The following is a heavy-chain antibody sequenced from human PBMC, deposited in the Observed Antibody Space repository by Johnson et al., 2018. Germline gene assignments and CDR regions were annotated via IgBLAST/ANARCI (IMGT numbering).Heavy chain of an antibody. CDR1: GFTFSSYW. J-gene: IGHJ6*03. Sequence: VQLVESGGGLVQPGGSLRLSCAASGFTFSSYWMSWVRQAPGKGLEWVANIKQDGSEKYYVDSVKGRLTISRDNAKNSLYLQMNSLRAEDTAVYNCARDRGIAAADYYYYYYMDVWGKGTTVTVSS. V-gene: IGHV3-7*01. CDR2: IKQDGSEK. CDR3: ARDRGIAAADYYYYYYMDV. D-gene: IGHD6-13*01.